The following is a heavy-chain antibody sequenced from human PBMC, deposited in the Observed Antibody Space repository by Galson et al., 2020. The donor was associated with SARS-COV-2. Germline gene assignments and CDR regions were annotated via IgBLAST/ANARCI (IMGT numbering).Heavy chain of an antibody. V-gene: IGHV3-11*01. CDR1: GFTFSDYH. Sequence: GGSLRLSCAASGFTFSDYHISWIRQAPGKGLEWVSSISSSGRTIHYADSVKGRFTISRDNAKNSLYLQMNSLRAEDTAVYYCASPYYGSGSIDYWGQGTLVTVSS. D-gene: IGHD3-10*01. CDR3: ASPYYGSGSIDY. CDR2: ISSSGRTI. J-gene: IGHJ4*02.